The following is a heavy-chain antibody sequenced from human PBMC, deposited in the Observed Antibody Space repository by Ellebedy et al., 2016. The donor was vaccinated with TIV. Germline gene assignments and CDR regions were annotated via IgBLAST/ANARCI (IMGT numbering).Heavy chain of an antibody. CDR2: IYTSGST. CDR1: GGSISSYY. CDR3: ARAMVRGVEYYFDY. J-gene: IGHJ4*02. Sequence: SETLSLXCTVSGGSISSYYWSWIRQPAGKGLEWIGRIYTSGSTNYNPSLKSRVTMSVDTSKNQFSLKLSSVTAADTAVYYCARAMVRGVEYYFDYWGQGTLVTVSS. V-gene: IGHV4-4*07. D-gene: IGHD3-10*01.